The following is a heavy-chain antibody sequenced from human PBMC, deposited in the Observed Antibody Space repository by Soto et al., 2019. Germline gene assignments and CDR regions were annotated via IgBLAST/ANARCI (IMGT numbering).Heavy chain of an antibody. V-gene: IGHV4-31*03. CDR3: ARDTPEYYDFWSGANWFDP. D-gene: IGHD3-3*01. CDR1: GGSISSGGYY. CDR2: IYYSGST. Sequence: PSETLSLTCTVSGGSISSGGYYWSWIRQHPGKGLEWIGYIYYSGSTYYNPSLKSRVTISVDTSKNQFSLKLSSVTAADTAVYYCARDTPEYYDFWSGANWFDPWGQGTLVTVSS. J-gene: IGHJ5*02.